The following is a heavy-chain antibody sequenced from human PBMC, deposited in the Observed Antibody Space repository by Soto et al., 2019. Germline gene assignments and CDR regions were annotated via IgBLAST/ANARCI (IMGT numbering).Heavy chain of an antibody. Sequence: SETLSLTCTVSGGSISSGGYYWSWIRQHPGKGLEWIGYIYYSGSTYYNPSLKSRVTISVDTSKNQFSLKLSSVTAADTAVYYCARVYYYDSSGYYGTLGYFQHWGQGTLVTVSS. V-gene: IGHV4-31*03. CDR3: ARVYYYDSSGYYGTLGYFQH. J-gene: IGHJ1*01. CDR2: IYYSGST. CDR1: GGSISSGGYY. D-gene: IGHD3-22*01.